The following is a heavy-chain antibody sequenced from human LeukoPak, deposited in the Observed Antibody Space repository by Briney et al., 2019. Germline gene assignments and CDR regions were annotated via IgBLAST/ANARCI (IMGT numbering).Heavy chain of an antibody. D-gene: IGHD4-17*01. CDR3: AKGRAKATVTAGDH. J-gene: IGHJ4*02. V-gene: IGHV3-53*01. Sequence: GGSLRLSCAASGFTVSSNYMSWVRQAPGKGLEWVSVIYSGGSTHYADSVKGRFTISRDNSKNTLYLQMDSLRADDTAVYYCAKGRAKATVTAGDHWGQGTLATVSS. CDR1: GFTVSSNY. CDR2: IYSGGST.